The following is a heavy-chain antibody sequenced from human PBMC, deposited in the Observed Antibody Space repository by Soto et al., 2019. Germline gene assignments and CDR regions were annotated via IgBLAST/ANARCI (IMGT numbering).Heavy chain of an antibody. D-gene: IGHD3-9*01. CDR2: MYCTVAT. CDR1: WAYVRNTNYY. J-gene: IGHJ3*01. CDR3: ASMNIFAGHAFDL. Sequence: PSETLSLTCTVSWAYVRNTNYYWSCIRQPAGKGLGLMGYMYCTVATSDNPSLKSRVTISLDTSKKQFSLQLKSLTTADKAVYSCASMNIFAGHAFDLWGQGIMVTVS. V-gene: IGHV4-61*01.